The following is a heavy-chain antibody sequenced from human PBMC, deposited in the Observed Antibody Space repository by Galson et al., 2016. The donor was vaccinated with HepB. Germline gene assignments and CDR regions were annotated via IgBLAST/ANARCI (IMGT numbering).Heavy chain of an antibody. CDR1: GYTFTSYW. D-gene: IGHD4-23*01. CDR3: ARRSGGSLDY. J-gene: IGHJ4*02. CDR2: IYPGDSDT. Sequence: QSGAEVKNPGESLKISCKVSGYTFTSYWIGWVRQIPGKGLEWMGIIYPGDSDTRYSPSFQGQVTLSADKTINTAYLQWSSLKASDTAMYYCARRSGGSLDYWGQGTLVTVSS. V-gene: IGHV5-51*01.